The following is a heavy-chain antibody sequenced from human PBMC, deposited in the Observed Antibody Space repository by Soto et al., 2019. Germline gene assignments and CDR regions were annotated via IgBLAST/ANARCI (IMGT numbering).Heavy chain of an antibody. CDR2: IYYSGST. CDR3: ARAPSYPILTWEGWFDP. V-gene: IGHV4-31*03. CDR1: GGSISSGGYY. J-gene: IGHJ5*02. D-gene: IGHD3-9*01. Sequence: QVQLQESGPGLVKPSQTLSLTCTVSGGSISSGGYYWSWIRQHPGKGLEWIGYIYYSGSTYYNPSLKSRVTISVDTSKLHFSLKLSSVTAADTAVYYCARAPSYPILTWEGWFDPWGQGTLVTVSS.